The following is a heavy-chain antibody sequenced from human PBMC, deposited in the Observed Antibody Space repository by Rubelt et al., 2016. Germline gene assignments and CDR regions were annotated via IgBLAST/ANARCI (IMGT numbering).Heavy chain of an antibody. Sequence: EVQLVESGGGLVQPGGSLRLSCAASGFTFSTYSMNWVRQAPGKGLEWVSYISSSISIIYYADYVKRRFTISRDNSKNTLYLQMNSLRAEDTAVYYCAKATVTTTNFDYWGQGTLVTVSS. CDR2: ISSSISII. CDR3: AKATVTTTNFDY. D-gene: IGHD4-17*01. V-gene: IGHV3-48*01. J-gene: IGHJ4*02. CDR1: GFTFSTYS.